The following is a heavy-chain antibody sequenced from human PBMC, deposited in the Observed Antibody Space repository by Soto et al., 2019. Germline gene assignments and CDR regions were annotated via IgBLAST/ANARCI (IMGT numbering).Heavy chain of an antibody. V-gene: IGHV4-30-4*01. Sequence: QVQLQESGPGLVKPSQTLSLTCTVSGGSISSGDYYWSWIRQPPGKGLEWIGYIYYSGSTYYNPSLTSRVTISVDTSKNQFSLKLSSVTAADTAVYYCGGLLWGSDGMDVWGQGTTVTVSS. D-gene: IGHD3-3*01. CDR2: IYYSGST. CDR1: GGSISSGDYY. J-gene: IGHJ6*02. CDR3: GGLLWGSDGMDV.